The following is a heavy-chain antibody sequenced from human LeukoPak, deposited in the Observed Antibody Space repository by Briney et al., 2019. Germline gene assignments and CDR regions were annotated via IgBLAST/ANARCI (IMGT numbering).Heavy chain of an antibody. CDR1: GGSISSSSYY. D-gene: IGHD3-10*01. CDR2: IYHSGST. CDR3: ARAYGSGSYYSIYHYYMDV. V-gene: IGHV4-39*07. J-gene: IGHJ6*03. Sequence: SETLSLTCTVSGGSISSSSYYWGWIRQPPGKGLEWIGSIYHSGSTYYNPSLKSRVTISVDTSKNQFSLKLSSVTAADTAVYYCARAYGSGSYYSIYHYYMDVWGKGTTVTVSS.